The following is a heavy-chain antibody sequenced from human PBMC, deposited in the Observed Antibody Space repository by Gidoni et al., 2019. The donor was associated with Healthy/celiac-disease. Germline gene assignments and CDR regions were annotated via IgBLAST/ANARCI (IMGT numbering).Heavy chain of an antibody. D-gene: IGHD6-6*01. CDR1: GFTFSSYG. Sequence: QVQLVESGGGVVQPGRSLRLSCAASGFTFSSYGMHWVLQAPGKGLEWVAVISYDGSNKYYADSVKGRFTISRDNSKNTLYLQMNSLRAEDTAVYYCAKDSSSGVYYYYGMDVWGQGTTVTVSS. V-gene: IGHV3-30*18. CDR2: ISYDGSNK. J-gene: IGHJ6*02. CDR3: AKDSSSGVYYYYGMDV.